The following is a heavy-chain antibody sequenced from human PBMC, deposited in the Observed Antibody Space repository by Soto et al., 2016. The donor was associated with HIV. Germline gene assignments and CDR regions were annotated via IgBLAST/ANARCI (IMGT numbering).Heavy chain of an antibody. J-gene: IGHJ4*02. Sequence: EVWLFEFGGDLIQPGGSLRLSCATSGFTFNNYAMTWVRQTPGKALQWISTISGSGALTYYTDSVKGRFIISRDNSKNMLFLQMNDLRDDDTAIYYCAKEKNSGSYGIYFDNWGQGTLVSVSS. CDR3: AKEKNSGSYGIYFDN. D-gene: IGHD1-26*01. CDR1: GFTFNNYA. V-gene: IGHV3-23*01. CDR2: ISGSGALT.